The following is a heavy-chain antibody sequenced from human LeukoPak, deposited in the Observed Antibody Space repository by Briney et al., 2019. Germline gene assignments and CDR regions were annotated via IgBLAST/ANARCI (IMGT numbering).Heavy chain of an antibody. CDR2: IIPIFGTA. D-gene: IGHD2-15*01. CDR1: GGTFSSYA. CDR3: AGRWFRGRYYFDY. Sequence: SVKVSCKASGGTFSSYAISWVRQAPGQGLEWMGGIIPIFGTANYAQKFQGRVRITADESTSTAYMELSSLRSEDTAVYYCAGRWFRGRYYFDYWGQGTLVTVSS. J-gene: IGHJ4*02. V-gene: IGHV1-69*01.